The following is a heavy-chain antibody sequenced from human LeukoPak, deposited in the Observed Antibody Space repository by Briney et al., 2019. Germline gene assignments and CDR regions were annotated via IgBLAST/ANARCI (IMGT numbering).Heavy chain of an antibody. V-gene: IGHV4-59*08. CDR2: IYYSGST. CDR1: GGSISSYY. J-gene: IGHJ2*01. CDR3: ARRTYFDL. Sequence: SETLSLTCTVSGGSISSYYWSWVRQPPGKGLEWIGYIYYSGSTTYNPSLKSRVTISVDTSKNQFSLKLSSVTAADTAVYYCARRTYFDLWGRGTPVTVSS.